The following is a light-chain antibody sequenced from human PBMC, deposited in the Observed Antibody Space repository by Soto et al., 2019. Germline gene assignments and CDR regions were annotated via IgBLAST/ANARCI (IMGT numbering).Light chain of an antibody. CDR2: DAS. V-gene: IGKV3-20*01. CDR1: QSVSSSY. CDR3: QQYVRSPPSWT. Sequence: ETVLTQSPGTLSLSPGERATHSCRASQSVSSSYLAWYQQKPGQAPRLLIYDASSRATGIPDRFSGSGSGTDFTLTISRLEPEDFAVYYCQQYVRSPPSWTFGQGTKLEIK. J-gene: IGKJ1*01.